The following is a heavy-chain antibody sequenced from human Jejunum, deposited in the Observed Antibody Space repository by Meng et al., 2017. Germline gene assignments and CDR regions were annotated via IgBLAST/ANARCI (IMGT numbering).Heavy chain of an antibody. D-gene: IGHD1-26*01. CDR1: GDSVSSDNYY. J-gene: IGHJ4*02. CDR2: IYYSGST. V-gene: IGHV4-61*01. Sequence: QVQMQEPGPVLVRPSETLSLTCTVSGDSVSSDNYYWSWIRQPPGKGLEWIGYIYYSGSTDHNPSLKSRVTMSVDTSRNQFSLNLSSVTAADTAVYYCARVILYSGSYYFDSWGQGTLVTVSS. CDR3: ARVILYSGSYYFDS.